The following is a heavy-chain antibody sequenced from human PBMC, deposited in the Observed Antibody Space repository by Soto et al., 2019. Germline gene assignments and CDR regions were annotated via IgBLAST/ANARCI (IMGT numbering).Heavy chain of an antibody. V-gene: IGHV4-59*01. Sequence: LSLTCTVSGGSISSYYWSWIRQPPGKGLEWIGYIYYSGSTNYNPSLKSRVTISVDTSKNQFSLKLSSVTAADTAVYYCARGPYYGGNSYYYYGMDVWGQGTTVTVSS. D-gene: IGHD4-17*01. J-gene: IGHJ6*02. CDR2: IYYSGST. CDR3: ARGPYYGGNSYYYYGMDV. CDR1: GGSISSYY.